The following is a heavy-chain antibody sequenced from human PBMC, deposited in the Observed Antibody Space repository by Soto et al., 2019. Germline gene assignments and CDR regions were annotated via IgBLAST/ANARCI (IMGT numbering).Heavy chain of an antibody. J-gene: IGHJ4*02. Sequence: QVQLVESGGGVVQPGRSLRLSCAASGFTFSSYGMHWVRQAPGKGLEWVAVIWYDGSNKYYADSVKGRFTISRDNSKNKLYLQMNSLRAEDTAVYYCARDRCISASCYVVSRGFSSGWYVFDYWGQGTLVTVSS. CDR1: GFTFSSYG. CDR3: ARDRCISASCYVVSRGFSSGWYVFDY. V-gene: IGHV3-33*01. CDR2: IWYDGSNK. D-gene: IGHD2-2*01.